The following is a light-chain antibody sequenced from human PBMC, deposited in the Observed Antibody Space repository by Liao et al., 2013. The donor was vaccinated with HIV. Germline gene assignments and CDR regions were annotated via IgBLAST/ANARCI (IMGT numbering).Light chain of an antibody. CDR1: ALPKQY. V-gene: IGLV3-21*01. CDR2: YNS. Sequence: SYELTQPPSVSVSPGQTATITCSGDALPKQYAHWYQQKPGQAPVVVIYYNSDRPSGIPERFSGSNSGNMATMTISRVEAGDEADYYCQVWDSNSAHPYVFGTGTKVTVL. CDR3: QVWDSNSAHPYV. J-gene: IGLJ1*01.